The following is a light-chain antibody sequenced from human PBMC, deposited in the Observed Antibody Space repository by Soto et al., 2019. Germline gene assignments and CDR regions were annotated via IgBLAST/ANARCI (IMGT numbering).Light chain of an antibody. Sequence: QSVLTQSASLSGSPGQSITIPCTGKSRYVGCYEFVSWYQQHPDNAPKLIIYDVSDRPSGESSRFSGSKSANTASLTISGLQAEDEADYYCSSYTSTVTYVFGTGTKVTVL. CDR3: SSYTSTVTYV. CDR1: SRYVGCYEF. CDR2: DVS. V-gene: IGLV2-14*01. J-gene: IGLJ1*01.